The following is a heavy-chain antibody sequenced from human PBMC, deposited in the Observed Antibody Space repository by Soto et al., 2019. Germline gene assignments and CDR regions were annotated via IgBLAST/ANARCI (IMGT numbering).Heavy chain of an antibody. CDR1: GFSFSTYA. D-gene: IGHD6-19*01. CDR3: AGGTYGNGWDA. V-gene: IGHV3-23*01. J-gene: IGHJ5*02. CDR2: IGNNDYST. Sequence: EVQLLESGGGFVQPGGSLRLSCEAYGFSFSTYALNWVRQAPGKGLEWVSGIGNNDYSTNYIESVRGRFTISRDNSKKTVYLQMNRLRAEDTAVYFCAGGTYGNGWDAWGQGSLVTVSS.